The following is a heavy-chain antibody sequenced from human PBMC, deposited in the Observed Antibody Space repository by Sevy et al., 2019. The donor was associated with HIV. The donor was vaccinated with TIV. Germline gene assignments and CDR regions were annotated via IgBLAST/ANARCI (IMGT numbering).Heavy chain of an antibody. D-gene: IGHD3-22*01. CDR3: ARDYYDSSGYHFDY. V-gene: IGHV3-30-3*01. CDR2: ISYDGSNK. Sequence: GGSLRLSCAASGFTFSSYAMHWVRQAPGKGLEWVAVISYDGSNKYYADSVKGRFTISRDNSKNTLYLQMSSLRAEDMAVYYCARDYYDSSGYHFDYWGQGTLVTVSS. CDR1: GFTFSSYA. J-gene: IGHJ4*02.